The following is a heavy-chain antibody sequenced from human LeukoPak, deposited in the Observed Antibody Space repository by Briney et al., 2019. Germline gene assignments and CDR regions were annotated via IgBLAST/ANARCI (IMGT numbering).Heavy chain of an antibody. D-gene: IGHD1-26*01. CDR3: ARGASRGGSYAFDY. Sequence: GGSLRLSCAASGFTFSSYSMNWVRQAPGKGLEWVSSISSSSSYIYYADSVKGRFTISIDNAKNSLYLQMNSLRAEDTAVYYCARGASRGGSYAFDYWGQGTLVTVSS. V-gene: IGHV3-21*01. CDR1: GFTFSSYS. J-gene: IGHJ4*02. CDR2: ISSSSSYI.